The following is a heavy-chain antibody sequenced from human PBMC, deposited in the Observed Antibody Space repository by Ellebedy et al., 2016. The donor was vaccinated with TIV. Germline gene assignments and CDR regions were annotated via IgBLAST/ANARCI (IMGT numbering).Heavy chain of an antibody. CDR3: ARLKVVPVAGLFEY. Sequence: MPSETLSLTCDVSGGPISTGYWWTWVRQPPGKGLEWIGEIYHSGGTSYNPSLKSRVTMSVDKSKNQFSLNLRSVTAADSAVYYCARLKVVPVAGLFEYWGQGALVTVSS. V-gene: IGHV4-4*02. J-gene: IGHJ4*02. CDR2: IYHSGGT. CDR1: GGPISTGYW. D-gene: IGHD2-2*01.